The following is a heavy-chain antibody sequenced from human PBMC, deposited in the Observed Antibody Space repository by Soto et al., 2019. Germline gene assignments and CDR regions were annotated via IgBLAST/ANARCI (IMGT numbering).Heavy chain of an antibody. CDR1: GGTFSSYT. D-gene: IGHD4-17*01. CDR2: IIPILGIA. J-gene: IGHJ4*02. Sequence: QVQLVQSGAEVKKPGSSVKVSCKASGGTFSSYTISWVRQAPGQGLEWMGRIIPILGIANYAQKLQGRVTITADKSTSTAYMELSSLRSEDTAVYYCARGFRAGDGDDFDYWGQGTLVTVSS. V-gene: IGHV1-69*02. CDR3: ARGFRAGDGDDFDY.